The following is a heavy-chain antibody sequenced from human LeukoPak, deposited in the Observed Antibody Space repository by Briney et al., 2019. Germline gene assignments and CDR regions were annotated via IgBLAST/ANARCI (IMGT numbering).Heavy chain of an antibody. CDR3: ARLRRNSDRSDFFYYYDH. Sequence: GGSLRLSCAASGFTFSDYSMHWVRQAPGKGLVWVASVNTVSSYIYYADSMRGRFTISRDNAKNTLFLQMNSLRAEDTAVYYCARLRRNSDRSDFFYYYDHWGQGTLVTVSS. D-gene: IGHD3-22*01. CDR1: GFTFSDYS. V-gene: IGHV3-21*01. CDR2: VNTVSSYI. J-gene: IGHJ4*02.